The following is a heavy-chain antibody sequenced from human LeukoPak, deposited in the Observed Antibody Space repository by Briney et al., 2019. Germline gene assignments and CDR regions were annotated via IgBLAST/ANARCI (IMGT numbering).Heavy chain of an antibody. CDR3: ARDLIGSGYDYYYYYMDV. J-gene: IGHJ6*03. CDR1: GVTFSDYT. V-gene: IGHV1-69*01. CDR2: IIPIFGTA. D-gene: IGHD3-3*01. Sequence: SVKVSCKASGVTFSDYTISWVRQAPGQGLEWMGGIIPIFGTANYAQKFQGRVTITADESTSTAYMELSSLRSEDTAVYYCARDLIGSGYDYYYYYMDVWGKGTTVTVSS.